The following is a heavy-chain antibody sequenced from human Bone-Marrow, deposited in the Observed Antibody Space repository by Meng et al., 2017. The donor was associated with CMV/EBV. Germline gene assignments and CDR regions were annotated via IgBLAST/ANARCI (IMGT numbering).Heavy chain of an antibody. CDR3: AARPSLGQISLKDAFDI. Sequence: GESLKISCAASGFTFSSYGMHWVRQAPGKGLEWVAFIRYDGSNKYYADSVKGRFTISRDNSKNTLYLQMNSLRAEDTAVYYCAARPSLGQISLKDAFDIWGQGTRVTVSS. CDR2: IRYDGSNK. V-gene: IGHV3-30*02. J-gene: IGHJ3*02. CDR1: GFTFSSYG. D-gene: IGHD3-16*02.